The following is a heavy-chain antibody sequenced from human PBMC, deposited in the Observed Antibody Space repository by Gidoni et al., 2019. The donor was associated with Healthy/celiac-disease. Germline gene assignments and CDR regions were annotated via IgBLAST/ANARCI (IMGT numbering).Heavy chain of an antibody. CDR2: ICGSGGST. CDR1: ERPFRSDA. V-gene: IGHV3-23*04. CDR3: AKDRSEGAVDY. D-gene: IGHD1-26*01. Sequence: EVQLVESGGGLVQPGGSLRLSCAASERPFRSDAMSWARQAPGKGLEWVAAICGSGGSTYYADSVKGRFTISRDNSKNTLYLQMNSLRAEDTAVYYCAKDRSEGAVDYWGQGTLVTVSS. J-gene: IGHJ4*02.